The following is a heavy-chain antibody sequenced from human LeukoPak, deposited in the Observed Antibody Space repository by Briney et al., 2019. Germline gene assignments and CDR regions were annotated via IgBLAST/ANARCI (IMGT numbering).Heavy chain of an antibody. J-gene: IGHJ4*02. D-gene: IGHD3-22*01. CDR2: FDPEDGET. CDR1: GYTLTELS. V-gene: IGHV1-24*01. Sequence: ASVKVSCKVSGYTLTELSMHWVRQAPGKGLEWMGGFDPEDGETIYAQKFQGRVTMTEDTSTDTAYMELSSLRSEDTAVYYCATNLMCRYDSSGYYSNWGQGTLVTVSS. CDR3: ATNLMCRYDSSGYYSN.